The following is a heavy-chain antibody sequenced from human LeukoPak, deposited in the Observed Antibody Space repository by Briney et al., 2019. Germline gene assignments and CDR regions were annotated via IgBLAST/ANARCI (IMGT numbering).Heavy chain of an antibody. CDR2: ISGSGGST. CDR3: AKPNVAGTSYYGMDV. V-gene: IGHV3-23*01. CDR1: GFTFSSYA. J-gene: IGHJ6*02. Sequence: GGSLRLSCAASGFTFSSYAMSWVRQAPGKGLEWVSAISGSGGSTYYADSVKGRFTISRDNSKNTLYLQMNSLRAEDTAIYYCAKPNVAGTSYYGMDVWGQGTTVTVSS. D-gene: IGHD6-19*01.